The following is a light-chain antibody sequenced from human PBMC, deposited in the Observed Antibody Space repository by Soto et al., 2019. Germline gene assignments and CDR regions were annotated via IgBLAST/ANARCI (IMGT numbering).Light chain of an antibody. J-gene: IGLJ2*01. CDR3: QTWGTGIVV. Sequence: QAVLTQSPSASASLGASVKLTCTLSSGHSSYAIAWHQQQPEKGPRYLMKVNSDGSHSKGDGIPDRFSGSSSGAERYLTISSLQSEDEADYYCQTWGTGIVVFGGGTQLPS. CDR2: VNSDGSH. CDR1: SGHSSYA. V-gene: IGLV4-69*01.